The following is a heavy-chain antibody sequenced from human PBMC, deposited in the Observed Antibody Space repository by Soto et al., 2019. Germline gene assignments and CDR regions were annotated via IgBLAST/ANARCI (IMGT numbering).Heavy chain of an antibody. CDR3: AGDLAAAAC. V-gene: IGHV1-46*01. CDR2: INPLPTSGST. Sequence: VKVSCKASGYIFTNYYIHWVRQAPGQGLEWMAIINPLPTSGSTNYAQKFQGRVTVTRDTSTSTVYLELSSLRSDDTAVYYCAGDLAAAACWGQGTLVTVSS. J-gene: IGHJ4*02. CDR1: GYIFTNYY. D-gene: IGHD6-13*01.